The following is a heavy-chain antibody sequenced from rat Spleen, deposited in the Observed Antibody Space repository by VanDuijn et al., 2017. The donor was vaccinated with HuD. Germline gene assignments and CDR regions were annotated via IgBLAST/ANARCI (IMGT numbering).Heavy chain of an antibody. CDR3: TRENWVFDY. J-gene: IGHJ2*01. V-gene: IGHV5-19*01. CDR1: GFTFSDYN. Sequence: EVQLVESGGGLVQPGRSLKLSCAASGFTFSDYNMHWIRQAPTKGLEWVASISPSGGSIYYPDSVKGRFTISRHNTQNTLYLQMNSLRSEDTATYYCTRENWVFDYWGQGVMVTVSS. CDR2: ISPSGGSI. D-gene: IGHD5-1*01.